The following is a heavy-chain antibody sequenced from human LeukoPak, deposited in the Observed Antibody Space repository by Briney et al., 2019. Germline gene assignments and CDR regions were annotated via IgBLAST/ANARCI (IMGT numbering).Heavy chain of an antibody. CDR2: IHYSGST. CDR3: ARWDSGSYFLDY. CDR1: GGSLSSYY. D-gene: IGHD1-26*01. V-gene: IGHV4-59*01. J-gene: IGHJ4*02. Sequence: SETLSLTCTVSGGSLSSYYWNWIRQPPGKGLEWIGYIHYSGSTNYNPSLKSRVTISVDTSKNQFSLKLNSVTAADTAVYYCARWDSGSYFLDYWGQGTLVTVSS.